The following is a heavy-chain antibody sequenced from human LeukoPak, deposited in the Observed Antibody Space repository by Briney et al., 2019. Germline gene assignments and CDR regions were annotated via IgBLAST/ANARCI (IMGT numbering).Heavy chain of an antibody. CDR1: GFTFGDYA. V-gene: IGHV3-49*03. CDR3: TRGWVGYCSSTSCRGIFDY. CDR2: IRSKAYGGTT. D-gene: IGHD2-2*01. Sequence: PGGSLRLSCTASGFTFGDYAMSWFRQAPGKGLEWVGFIRSKAYGGTTEYAASVKGRFTISRDDPKSIAYLQMNSLKTEDTAVYYCTRGWVGYCSSTSCRGIFDYWGQGTLVTVSS. J-gene: IGHJ4*02.